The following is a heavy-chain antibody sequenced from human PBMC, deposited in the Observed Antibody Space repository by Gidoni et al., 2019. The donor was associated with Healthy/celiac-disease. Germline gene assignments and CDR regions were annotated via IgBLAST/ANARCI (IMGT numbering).Heavy chain of an antibody. J-gene: IGHJ4*02. V-gene: IGHV4-39*01. CDR3: ARLAFGSYYDFWSGYPKAYFDY. Sequence: QLQLQESGPGLVKPSETLFLTCTVSGGSISSSSYYWGWIRQPPGKGLEWIGSIYYSGSTYYNPSLKSRVTISVDTSKNQFSLKLSSVTAADTAVYYCARLAFGSYYDFWSGYPKAYFDYWGQGTLVTVSS. CDR2: IYYSGST. D-gene: IGHD3-3*01. CDR1: GGSISSSSYY.